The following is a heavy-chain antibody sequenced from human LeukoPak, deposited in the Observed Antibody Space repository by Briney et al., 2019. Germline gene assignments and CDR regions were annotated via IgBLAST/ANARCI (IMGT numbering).Heavy chain of an antibody. CDR2: MKRDGSEV. J-gene: IGHJ4*02. D-gene: IGHD2-2*02. CDR1: GLTFSTYW. V-gene: IGHV3-7*01. Sequence: GGSLRLSCAASGLTFSTYWMTWVRQAPGMGLEWVANMKRDGSEVYYANSVKGHFTISRDNAKNSLYLQVNSLRAEDTAVYYCARYTEYYFDYWGQGTLVTVSS. CDR3: ARYTEYYFDY.